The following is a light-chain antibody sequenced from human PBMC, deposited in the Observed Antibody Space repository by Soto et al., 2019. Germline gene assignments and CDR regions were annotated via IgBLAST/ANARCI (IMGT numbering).Light chain of an antibody. Sequence: DIQLTQSPSFLSASVGDRVTITCRASQGISSYLAWYQQKPGKAPKLLIYAASTLQSGVPSRFSGSGSGTEFTLTISSLQPEDFATYYCQQLNSYPWTFGQATKVDI. CDR2: AAS. J-gene: IGKJ1*01. CDR3: QQLNSYPWT. CDR1: QGISSY. V-gene: IGKV1-9*01.